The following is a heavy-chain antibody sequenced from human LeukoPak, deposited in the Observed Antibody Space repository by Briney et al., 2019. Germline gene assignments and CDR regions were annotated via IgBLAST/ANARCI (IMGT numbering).Heavy chain of an antibody. CDR2: ISGSGGST. CDR3: AKDQVVHYYDSSGYYSNWFDP. D-gene: IGHD3-22*01. Sequence: GGSLRLSCAASGFTFSSYAMSWVRQAPGKGLEWVSAISGSGGSTYYADSVKGRFTISRDNSKNTLYLQMNSLRAEDTAVYYCAKDQVVHYYDSSGYYSNWFDPWGQGTLVTVSS. V-gene: IGHV3-23*01. J-gene: IGHJ5*02. CDR1: GFTFSSYA.